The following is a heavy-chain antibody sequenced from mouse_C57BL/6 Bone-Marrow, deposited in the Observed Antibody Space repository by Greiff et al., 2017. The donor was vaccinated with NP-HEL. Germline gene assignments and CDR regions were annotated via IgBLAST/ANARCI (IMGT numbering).Heavy chain of an antibody. V-gene: IGHV1-50*01. CDR2: IDPSDSYT. CDR3: ARNYYGSSYDWYFDV. Sequence: QVHVKQPGAELVKPGASVKLSCKASGYTFTSYWMQWVKQRPGQGLEWIGEIDPSDSYTNYNQKFKGKATLTVDTSSSTAYMQLSSLTSEDSAVYYCARNYYGSSYDWYFDVWGTGTTVTVS. J-gene: IGHJ1*03. CDR1: GYTFTSYW. D-gene: IGHD1-1*01.